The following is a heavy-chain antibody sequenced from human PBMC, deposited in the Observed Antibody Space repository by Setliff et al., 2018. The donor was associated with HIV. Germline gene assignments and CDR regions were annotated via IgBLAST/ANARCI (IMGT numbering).Heavy chain of an antibody. J-gene: IGHJ6*02. V-gene: IGHV1-69*06. CDR1: GGTFSSYA. CDR2: IIPIFGTA. CDR3: AREGPPKEGGMDV. Sequence: SVKVSCKASGGTFSSYAISWVRQAPGQGLEWMGGIIPIFGTANYAQKFKGRVTITADKSTSTVYMELRSLRSEDTAVYYCAREGPPKEGGMDVWGQGTTVTVSS.